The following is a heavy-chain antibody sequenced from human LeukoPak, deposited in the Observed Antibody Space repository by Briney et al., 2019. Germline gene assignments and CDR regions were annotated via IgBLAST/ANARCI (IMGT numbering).Heavy chain of an antibody. J-gene: IGHJ6*02. CDR2: IKSKTDGGAT. CDR1: GFTFSSYG. CDR3: TTDAPFAVPAAQITRQGFREIYYGMDV. Sequence: GGSLRLSCAASGFTFSSYGMHWVRQAPGKGLEWVGRIKSKTDGGATDYAAPVKGRFTISRDDSKNTLYLQMNSLKTEDTALYYCTTDAPFAVPAAQITRQGFREIYYGMDVWGQATTLTVSS. D-gene: IGHD2-2*01. V-gene: IGHV3-15*01.